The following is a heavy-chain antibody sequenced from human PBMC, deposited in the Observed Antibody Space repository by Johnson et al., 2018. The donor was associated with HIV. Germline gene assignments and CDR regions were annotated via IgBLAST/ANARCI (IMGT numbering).Heavy chain of an antibody. CDR1: GFTFSSYA. D-gene: IGHD6-13*01. V-gene: IGHV3-30*04. J-gene: IGHJ3*02. CDR3: AKELLSSSWFHDAFDI. Sequence: QEKLVESGGGVVQPGRSLRLSCAASGFTFSSYAMHWVRQAPGKGLEWVAVISYDGSNKYYADSVKGRFTISRDNSKNQLYLQLNRLRAEDTAVYYCAKELLSSSWFHDAFDIWGQGTMVTVSS. CDR2: ISYDGSNK.